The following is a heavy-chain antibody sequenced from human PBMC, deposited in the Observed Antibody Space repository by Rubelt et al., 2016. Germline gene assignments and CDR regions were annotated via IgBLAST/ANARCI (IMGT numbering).Heavy chain of an antibody. V-gene: IGHV3-7*01. D-gene: IGHD6-19*01. J-gene: IGHJ4*02. CDR1: GFTFSSYA. Sequence: VQLVESGGGVVQPGRSLRLSCAASGFTFSSYAMHWVRQAPGKGLEWVANIKKDGNEKYYLDSVKGRFTISRDNAKNMLVLEINSLRPEDTAVYYCARDRIAVTGAYTYWGQGTLVTVTA. CDR2: IKKDGNEK. CDR3: ARDRIAVTGAYTY.